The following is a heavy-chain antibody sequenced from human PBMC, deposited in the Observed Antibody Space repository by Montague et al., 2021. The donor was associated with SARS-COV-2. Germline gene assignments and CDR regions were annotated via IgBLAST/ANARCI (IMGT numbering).Heavy chain of an antibody. D-gene: IGHD5-24*01. CDR1: GFTFSSYR. CDR2: INSDGSIT. V-gene: IGHV3-74*01. CDR3: VRPPRGGYNYPFDY. Sequence: SLRLSCAASGFTFSSYRMHWVRQAPGKGLVWVSFINSDGSITTYADSVKRRFTISRDNAKNPVYMQMNSLRADDTAVYYCVRPPRGGYNYPFDYWGLGTLVTVSS. J-gene: IGHJ4*03.